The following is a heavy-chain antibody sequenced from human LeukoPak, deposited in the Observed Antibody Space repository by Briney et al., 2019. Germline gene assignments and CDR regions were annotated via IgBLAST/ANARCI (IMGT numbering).Heavy chain of an antibody. D-gene: IGHD6-19*01. Sequence: GASAKVSCKASGYTFTGYYMHWVRQAPGQGLEWMGWINPNSGGTNYAQKFQGRVTMTRDTSISTAYMELSRLRSDDTAVYYCARTVGYSSGWYYFDYWGQGTLVTVSS. CDR2: INPNSGGT. J-gene: IGHJ4*02. V-gene: IGHV1-2*02. CDR1: GYTFTGYY. CDR3: ARTVGYSSGWYYFDY.